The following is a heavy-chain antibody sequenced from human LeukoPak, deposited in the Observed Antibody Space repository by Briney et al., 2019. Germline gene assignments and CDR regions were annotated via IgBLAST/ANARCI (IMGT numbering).Heavy chain of an antibody. CDR1: GGSFSTYY. J-gene: IGHJ3*02. CDR3: ASTPDYSSSWYRSEAFDI. D-gene: IGHD6-13*01. CDR2: INHSGST. Sequence: PSETLSLTCAVYGGSFSTYYWSWIRQAPGKGLEWMGEINHSGSTNYNPSLQSRVPIPVDTSKNQFSLKLSSVTAADTAVYFCASTPDYSSSWYRSEAFDIWGQGTMVTVSS. V-gene: IGHV4-34*01.